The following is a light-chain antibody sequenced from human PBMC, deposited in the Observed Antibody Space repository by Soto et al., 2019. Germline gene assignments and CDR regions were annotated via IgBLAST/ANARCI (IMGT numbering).Light chain of an antibody. CDR3: QQLNSYPLT. J-gene: IGKJ4*01. CDR1: QGISNY. CDR2: AAS. V-gene: IGKV1-9*01. Sequence: DIQLTQSPSFLSASVGDRVTITCRASQGISNYLAWYQQKPGKAPKLLIYAASTLQRGVSSRFNASGSGTEFTLTISSQQPEDLATYYCQQLNSYPLTFGGGNKVEIK.